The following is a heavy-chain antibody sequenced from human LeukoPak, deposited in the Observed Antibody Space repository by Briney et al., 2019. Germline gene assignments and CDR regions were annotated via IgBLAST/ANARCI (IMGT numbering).Heavy chain of an antibody. CDR1: GFSFANYA. CDR2: LTTSGDET. J-gene: IGHJ4*02. V-gene: IGHV3-23*01. Sequence: GGSLRLSCAASGFSFANYAMTWVRQAPGKGLEWVSTLTTSGDETYYADSVKGRFTISRDNSRDTLYLQMNSLRAEDTAVYYCAKDSDFWSGYYNFDYWGQGTLVTVSS. D-gene: IGHD3-3*01. CDR3: AKDSDFWSGYYNFDY.